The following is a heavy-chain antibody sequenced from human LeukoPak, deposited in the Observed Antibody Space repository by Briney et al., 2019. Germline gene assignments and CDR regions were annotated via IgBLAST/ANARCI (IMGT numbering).Heavy chain of an antibody. Sequence: SETLSLTCTVSGGSTSGYYWSWIRQPPGKGLEWIGYIYYTGSTTYNPSVNSRVTISIDTSKNQFSLKLISVTAADTAVYYCARCSGYCTGGLCHSYYYMDVWGRGTTVTVSS. D-gene: IGHD2-8*02. CDR1: GGSTSGYY. J-gene: IGHJ6*03. CDR2: IYYTGST. V-gene: IGHV4-59*01. CDR3: ARCSGYCTGGLCHSYYYMDV.